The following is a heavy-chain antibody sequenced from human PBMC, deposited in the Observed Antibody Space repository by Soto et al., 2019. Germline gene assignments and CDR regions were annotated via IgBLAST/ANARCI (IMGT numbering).Heavy chain of an antibody. CDR2: ISGSGGST. D-gene: IGHD5-12*01. Sequence: GGSLRLSCAASGFTFSSYAMSWVRQAPGKGLEWVSAISGSGGSTYYADSVKGRFTISRDNSKNTLYLQMNSLRAEDTAVYYCAKDRVATHLDYYYYYGMDVWGQGTTVTVSS. V-gene: IGHV3-23*01. CDR3: AKDRVATHLDYYYYYGMDV. CDR1: GFTFSSYA. J-gene: IGHJ6*02.